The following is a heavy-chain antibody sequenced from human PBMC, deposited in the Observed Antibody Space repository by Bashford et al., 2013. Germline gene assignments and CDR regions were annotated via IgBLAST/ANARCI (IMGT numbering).Heavy chain of an antibody. CDR3: VKDRWGGFRYFGL. Sequence: GSLRLSCVASGFTFSDYAMSWVRQAPGKGLEWVSSISGSGSTSFYADSVKGRLTISRDNSKNTVFLEVSRLRVEDTARYYCVKDRWGGFRYFGLWGQGALVTVSS. CDR2: ISGSGSTS. CDR1: GFTFSDYA. D-gene: IGHD3-9*01. V-gene: IGHV3-23*01. J-gene: IGHJ4*02.